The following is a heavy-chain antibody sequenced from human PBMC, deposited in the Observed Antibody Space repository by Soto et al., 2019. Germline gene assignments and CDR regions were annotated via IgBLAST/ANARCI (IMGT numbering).Heavy chain of an antibody. J-gene: IGHJ4*02. D-gene: IGHD4-17*01. CDR1: GFTFSSYA. CDR3: ANTYGDYISGYFDY. V-gene: IGHV3-23*01. CDR2: ISGSGGST. Sequence: GGSLRLSCAASGFTFSSYAMSWVRQAPGKGLEWVSAISGSGGSTYYADSVKGRFTISRDNSKNTLYLQMNSLRAEDTAVYYCANTYGDYISGYFDYWGQGTLVTVSS.